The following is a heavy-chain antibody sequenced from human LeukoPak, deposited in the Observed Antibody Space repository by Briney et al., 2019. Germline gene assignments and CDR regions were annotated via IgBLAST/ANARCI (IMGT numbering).Heavy chain of an antibody. Sequence: GGSLRLSCAASGFTVSNNYMSWVRQAPGKGLEWVSAIYGDGTTYYADSVKGRFTISRDNSKDTLYLQMNSLRGEDTAVYYCARGWPFDYWGQGSLVTVSS. CDR1: GFTVSNNY. V-gene: IGHV3-53*01. CDR3: ARGWPFDY. D-gene: IGHD2-15*01. CDR2: IYGDGTT. J-gene: IGHJ4*02.